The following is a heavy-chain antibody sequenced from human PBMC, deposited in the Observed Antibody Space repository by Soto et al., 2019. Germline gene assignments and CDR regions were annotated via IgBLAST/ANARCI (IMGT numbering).Heavy chain of an antibody. CDR1: CYTFTSYG. CDR2: ISAYNGNT. J-gene: IGHJ4*02. V-gene: IGHV1-18*01. CDR3: ARWGEDPHPQNDY. Sequence: GXSGKVCFKASCYTFTSYGISWVRQAPGQGLEWMGWISAYNGNTNYAQKLQGRVTMTTDTSTSTAYMELRSLRSDDTAVYYCARWGEDPHPQNDYWGQGTLVTVSS. D-gene: IGHD3-10*01.